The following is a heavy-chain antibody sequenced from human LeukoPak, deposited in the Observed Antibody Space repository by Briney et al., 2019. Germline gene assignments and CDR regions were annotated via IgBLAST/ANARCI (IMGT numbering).Heavy chain of an antibody. D-gene: IGHD6-13*01. J-gene: IGHJ5*02. V-gene: IGHV3-23*01. Sequence: GGSLRLSCATSGFTFSSYAMNWVRQAPGKGLEWVSVVSGSGTATYYADSVKGRFTISRDNSKNTLYLQMNSLRSEDTAVYYCAKGRIAAASTNWFDPWGQGTLVTVSS. CDR3: AKGRIAAASTNWFDP. CDR2: VSGSGTAT. CDR1: GFTFSSYA.